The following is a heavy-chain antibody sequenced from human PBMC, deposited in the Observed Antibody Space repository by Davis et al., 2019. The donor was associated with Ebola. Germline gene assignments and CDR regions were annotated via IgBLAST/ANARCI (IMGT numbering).Heavy chain of an antibody. CDR2: IIPLFGTT. V-gene: IGHV1-69*06. Sequence: SVKVSCKASGGTFSSYTIDWVRQAPGQGLEWMGGIIPLFGTTNYAQKFRGRVMITADKSTRIAYMELNSLTSEDTAVYYCARGPSVATAHYFDYWGQGTLVTVSS. D-gene: IGHD2-21*02. CDR1: GGTFSSYT. J-gene: IGHJ4*02. CDR3: ARGPSVATAHYFDY.